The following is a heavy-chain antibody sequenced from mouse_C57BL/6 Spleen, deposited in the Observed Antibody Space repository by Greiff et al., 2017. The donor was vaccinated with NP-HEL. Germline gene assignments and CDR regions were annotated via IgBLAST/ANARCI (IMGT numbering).Heavy chain of an antibody. Sequence: VQLQQSGPGLVKPSQSLSLTCSVTGYSITSGYYWNWIRQFPGNKLEWMGYISYDGSNNYNPAPNNRISITRDTSKNQFFLKLNSVTTEDTATYYCASGNAMDYWGQGTSVTVSS. J-gene: IGHJ4*01. CDR1: GYSITSGYY. V-gene: IGHV3-6*01. CDR2: ISYDGSN. D-gene: IGHD1-1*02. CDR3: ASGNAMDY.